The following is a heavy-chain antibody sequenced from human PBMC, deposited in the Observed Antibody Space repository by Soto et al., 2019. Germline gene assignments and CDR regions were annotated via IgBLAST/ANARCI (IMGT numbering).Heavy chain of an antibody. D-gene: IGHD2-2*01. CDR2: IHAGNGNT. CDR1: GFTCTNYV. V-gene: IGHV1-3*01. CDR3: ARDVFYHHRTCSPSHFFDF. J-gene: IGHJ4*02. Sequence: QVQLVQSGAEVKKPGASVKVSCKTFGFTCTNYVLFWVRQAPGQRLEWVGWIHAGNGNTESSEKFQCRVTLATDTSASTAYMELSSLRSEDTALYYCARDVFYHHRTCSPSHFFDFWGQGSMVTVSS.